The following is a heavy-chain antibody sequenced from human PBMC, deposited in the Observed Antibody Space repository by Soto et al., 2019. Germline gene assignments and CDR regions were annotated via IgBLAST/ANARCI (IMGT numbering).Heavy chain of an antibody. CDR2: IYPGDSDT. CDR1: GYSFTSYW. D-gene: IGHD2-21*02. Sequence: VVSLKISCKGSGYSFTSYWIGWVRQMPGKGLEWMGIIYPGDSDTRYSPSFQGQVTISADKSISTAYLQWSSLKASDTAMYYCERLASCGGDCYEFDYWGQGTLVTVSS. J-gene: IGHJ4*02. V-gene: IGHV5-51*01. CDR3: ERLASCGGDCYEFDY.